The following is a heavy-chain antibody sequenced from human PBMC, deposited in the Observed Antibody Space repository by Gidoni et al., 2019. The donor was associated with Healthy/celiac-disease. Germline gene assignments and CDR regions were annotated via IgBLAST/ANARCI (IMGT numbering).Heavy chain of an antibody. CDR1: GFTFSSAG. CDR3: AKKISPGFIAAEDAFDI. Sequence: QVQLVESGGGGVQPGRSLRLACAASGFTFSSAGMHWVRQAPGKGLEWVAVISYDGSNKYYADSVKGRFTISRDNSKNTLYLQMNSLRAEDTAVYYCAKKISPGFIAAEDAFDIWGQGTMVTVSS. CDR2: ISYDGSNK. J-gene: IGHJ3*02. D-gene: IGHD6-25*01. V-gene: IGHV3-30*18.